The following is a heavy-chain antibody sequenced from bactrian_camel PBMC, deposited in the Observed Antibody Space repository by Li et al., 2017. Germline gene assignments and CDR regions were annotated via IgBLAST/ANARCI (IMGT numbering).Heavy chain of an antibody. Sequence: HVQLVESGGGSVQAGGSLRLSCAASSYTYGSYWMGWFRQAPGKGREGVAAIAVDGSYEYADSVKGRFSISKDNPKNTLYLEMNSLKPEDTAKYHCAAVRTSYMGGCVKCARGHCFDFGFWGLGTQVTVS. V-gene: IGHV3S6*01. J-gene: IGHJ6*01. CDR3: AAVRTSYMGGCVKCARGHCFDFGF. CDR1: SYTYGSYW. D-gene: IGHD3*01. CDR2: IAVDGSYE.